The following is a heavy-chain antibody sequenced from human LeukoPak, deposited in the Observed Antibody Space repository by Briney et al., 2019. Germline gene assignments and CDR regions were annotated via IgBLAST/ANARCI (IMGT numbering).Heavy chain of an antibody. CDR1: GFTFRSHA. CDR2: ISGYGGDA. D-gene: IGHD1-1*01. V-gene: IGHV3-23*01. CDR3: ARWDDNDAFDV. J-gene: IGHJ3*01. Sequence: GGSLRLSCAASGFTFRSHAMNWVHQAPGKGLEWVSFISGYGGDAYYSDSVRGRFTISKDNSKNTLSLQMNSLRADDTALYYCARWDDNDAFDVWGQGTMVTVSS.